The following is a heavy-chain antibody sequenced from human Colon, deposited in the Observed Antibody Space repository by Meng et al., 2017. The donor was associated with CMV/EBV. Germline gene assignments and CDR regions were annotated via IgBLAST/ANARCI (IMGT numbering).Heavy chain of an antibody. Sequence: ASVKVSCKSSRYTLTASYFHWVRQAPGQGLEWLGIMHYSSGNTAHTQKLQGRISMTRDTSTSTVYIELTSLRSDDTALYYCARDTDIWGQGTLVTVSS. CDR1: RYTLTASY. CDR2: MHYSSGNT. D-gene: IGHD4-11*01. J-gene: IGHJ4*02. CDR3: ARDTDI. V-gene: IGHV1-46*01.